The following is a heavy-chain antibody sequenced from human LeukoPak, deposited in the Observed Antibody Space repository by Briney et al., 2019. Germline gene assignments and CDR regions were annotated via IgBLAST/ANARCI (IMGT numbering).Heavy chain of an antibody. D-gene: IGHD3-22*01. V-gene: IGHV1-2*02. CDR3: ARGSDFYDSSGYYYYYMDV. CDR2: INPNSGGT. J-gene: IGHJ6*03. Sequence: ASVKVSCKASGYTFTGYHIHWVRQAPGQGLEWMGMINPNSGGTTYAQKFQGRVTMTGDTSISTAYMELSRLRSDDTAVYYCARGSDFYDSSGYYYYYMDVWGKGTTVTVSS. CDR1: GYTFTGYH.